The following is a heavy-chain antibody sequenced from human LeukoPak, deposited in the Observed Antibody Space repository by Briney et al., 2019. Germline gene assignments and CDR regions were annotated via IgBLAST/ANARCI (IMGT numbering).Heavy chain of an antibody. CDR2: ISYDGSNK. CDR1: GFTSSSYA. CDR3: ASGPGIESGRIAAQSDAGY. D-gene: IGHD6-6*01. Sequence: GGSLRLSCAASGFTSSSYAMHWVRQAPGKGLEWVAVISYDGSNKYYADSVKGRFTISRDNSKNTLYLQMNSLRAEDTAVYYCASGPGIESGRIAAQSDAGYWGQGTLVTVSS. V-gene: IGHV3-30-3*01. J-gene: IGHJ4*02.